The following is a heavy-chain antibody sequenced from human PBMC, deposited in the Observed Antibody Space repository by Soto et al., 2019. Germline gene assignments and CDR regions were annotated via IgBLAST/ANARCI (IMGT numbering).Heavy chain of an antibody. CDR1: GYPFGSYY. V-gene: IGHV1-46*01. CDR3: GRVGKQFHETFDQ. Sequence: ASVKVSCKASGYPFGSYYMHWVRQAPGQGFEWMGIINPSDGRTTYAQKFQGRLTLTRDTSSTTLFMELSSLKAEDTVYYCCGRVGKQFHETFDQWGQGSLVTVSS. J-gene: IGHJ4*02. D-gene: IGHD6-19*01. CDR2: INPSDGRT.